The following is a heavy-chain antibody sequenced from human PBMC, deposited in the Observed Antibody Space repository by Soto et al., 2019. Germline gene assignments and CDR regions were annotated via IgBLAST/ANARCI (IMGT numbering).Heavy chain of an antibody. D-gene: IGHD3-10*01. CDR2: VNHSGEA. J-gene: IGHJ5*02. CDR3: TREERFPRYWFDP. Sequence: SETLSLTCGVYGGSFRNYYWIWVRQPPGKGLEWIGEVNHSGEATYNPSLQSRITISLDTSNNQFSLKMTSVTAADTAMYFCTREERFPRYWFDPWGQGPQVTVSS. V-gene: IGHV4-34*01. CDR1: GGSFRNYY.